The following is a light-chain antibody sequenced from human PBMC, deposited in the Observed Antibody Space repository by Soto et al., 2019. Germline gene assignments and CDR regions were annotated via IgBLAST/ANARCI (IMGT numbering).Light chain of an antibody. CDR1: SSNIGAGYD. J-gene: IGLJ1*01. CDR3: QSYDSGLSGYV. CDR2: GNS. Sequence: SALTKPASVTGAPGQRVTISCTGSSSNIGAGYDVHWYQQLPGTAPKLLIYGNSNRPSGVPDRFSGSKSGTSVSLAITGLQAEDEADYYCQSYDSGLSGYVFGTGTKVTVL. V-gene: IGLV1-40*01.